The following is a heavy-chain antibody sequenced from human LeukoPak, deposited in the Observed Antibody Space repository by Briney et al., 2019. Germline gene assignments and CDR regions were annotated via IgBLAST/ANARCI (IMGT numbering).Heavy chain of an antibody. CDR3: ARRYYYYYMDV. CDR1: GYTFIDYG. V-gene: IGHV1-18*01. CDR2: ISTYNGDT. J-gene: IGHJ6*03. Sequence: ASVKVSCKASGYTFIDYGVSWVRQAPGQGLEWMGWISTYNGDTYYAQKLQGRVTMTTDTSTSTAYMELRSLRSDDTAVYYCARRYYYYYMDVWGKGTTVTVSS.